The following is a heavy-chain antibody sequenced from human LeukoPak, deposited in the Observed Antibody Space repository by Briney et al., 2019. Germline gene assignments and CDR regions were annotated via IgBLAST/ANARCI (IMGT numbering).Heavy chain of an antibody. D-gene: IGHD2-2*01. J-gene: IGHJ6*02. CDR3: ARGCADCSSSWGMDV. CDR2: INPNSGGT. CDR1: GYTFTGYY. V-gene: IGHV1-2*02. Sequence: ASVKVSCKASGYTFTGYYMHWVRQAPGQGLEWMGWINPNSGGTNYAQKFQGRVTMTRDTSISTAYMELSRLRSDDTAVYYCARGCADCSSSWGMDVWGQGTTVTVSS.